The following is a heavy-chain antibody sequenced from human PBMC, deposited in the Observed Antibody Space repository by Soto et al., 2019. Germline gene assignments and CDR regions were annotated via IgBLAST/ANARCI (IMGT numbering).Heavy chain of an antibody. CDR3: AKDLGVITTWYFDY. Sequence: GGSLRLSCAASGFTFSSYAMSWVRQAPGKGLEWVSTISGSGGTTDYADSVKGRFTIFRGNSKNTLYLQMNSLRAEDTAVYYCAKDLGVITTWYFDYCGQGTLVTVSS. CDR2: ISGSGGTT. D-gene: IGHD3-22*01. V-gene: IGHV3-23*01. J-gene: IGHJ4*02. CDR1: GFTFSSYA.